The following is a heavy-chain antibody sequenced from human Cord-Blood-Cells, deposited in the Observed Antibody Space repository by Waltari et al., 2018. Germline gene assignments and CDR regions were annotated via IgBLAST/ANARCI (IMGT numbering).Heavy chain of an antibody. CDR3: ARDVVVVPAVMRPGAYYFDY. J-gene: IGHJ4*02. V-gene: IGHV4-4*07. CDR2: IYTSGST. CDR1: GGSISSYY. D-gene: IGHD2-2*01. Sequence: QVQLQESGPGLVKPSETLSLTCTVSGGSISSYYWRWIRQPAGKGPEWIGRIYTSGSTNYNPSLKSRVTMSVDTSKNQFSLKLSSVTAADTAVYYCARDVVVVPAVMRPGAYYFDYWGQGTLVTVSS.